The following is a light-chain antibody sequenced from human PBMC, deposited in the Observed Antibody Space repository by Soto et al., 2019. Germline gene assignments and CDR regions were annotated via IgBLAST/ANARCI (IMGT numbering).Light chain of an antibody. Sequence: QSVLTQPPSVSGSPGQSVTISCTGTSSDVGSSNGVSWYQQPPGTAPKLMIYDVINRPSGVPDRFSGSKSGNTASLTISGLQAEDEADYYCSSYTTSSTYVLGTGTKSPS. CDR2: DVI. J-gene: IGLJ1*01. CDR3: SSYTTSSTYV. CDR1: SSDVGSSNG. V-gene: IGLV2-18*02.